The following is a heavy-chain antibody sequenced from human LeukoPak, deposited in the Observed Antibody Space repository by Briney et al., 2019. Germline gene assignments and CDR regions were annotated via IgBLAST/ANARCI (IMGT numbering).Heavy chain of an antibody. D-gene: IGHD6-13*01. CDR1: GYTFTSYD. CDR3: ARDSIAAAGNGLDY. V-gene: IGHV1-8*01. Sequence: ASVKVSCKASGYTFTSYDINWVRQATGQGLEWMGWMNPNSGNTGYAQKFQGRVTMTRNTSISTAYMELRSLRSDDTAVYYCARDSIAAAGNGLDYWGQGTLVTVSS. CDR2: MNPNSGNT. J-gene: IGHJ4*02.